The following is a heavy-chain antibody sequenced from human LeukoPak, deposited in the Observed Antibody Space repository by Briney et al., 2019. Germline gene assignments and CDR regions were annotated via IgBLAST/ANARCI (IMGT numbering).Heavy chain of an antibody. V-gene: IGHV3-48*03. Sequence: GGSLRLSCTASGFTFSSYEMNWGRQAPGKGLEWVSYISSTGNTLYYADSVKGRFTISRDNAKNSLYLQVNSLRAEDTAVYYCAKGTRQYSYYYFDYWGQGTLVTVSS. CDR1: GFTFSSYE. CDR3: AKGTRQYSYYYFDY. CDR2: ISSTGNTL. D-gene: IGHD1-14*01. J-gene: IGHJ4*02.